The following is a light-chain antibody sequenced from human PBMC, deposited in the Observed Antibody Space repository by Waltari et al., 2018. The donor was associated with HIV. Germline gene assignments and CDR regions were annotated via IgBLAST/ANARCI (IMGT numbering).Light chain of an antibody. V-gene: IGKV4-1*01. Sequence: IVGTQSPDSSAVPLCERGTIDYNPFLTIIPDANIQNFLAWNQQKPGEPPRGLIYWASTRAAGVPDRFSGSGAGTDFSRTISGLQADDVAVYYCQQYYILPPTFGGGTRVEI. J-gene: IGKJ4*02. CDR3: QQYYILPPT. CDR1: LTIIPDANIQNF. CDR2: WAS.